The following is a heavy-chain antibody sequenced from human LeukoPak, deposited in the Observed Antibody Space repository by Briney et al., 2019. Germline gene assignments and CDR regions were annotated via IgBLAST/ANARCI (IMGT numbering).Heavy chain of an antibody. Sequence: PGGSLRLSCVASGFAFNSYCMSWVRQAPGKGLEWVANIKDDGSQTYLVDSVKGRFTLSRDNAKSSMYLQLTSLTTDDTAVYYCATWQLWSGYHFEYWGQGTPVTVSS. D-gene: IGHD3-3*02. J-gene: IGHJ4*02. V-gene: IGHV3-7*01. CDR3: ATWQLWSGYHFEY. CDR2: IKDDGSQT. CDR1: GFAFNSYC.